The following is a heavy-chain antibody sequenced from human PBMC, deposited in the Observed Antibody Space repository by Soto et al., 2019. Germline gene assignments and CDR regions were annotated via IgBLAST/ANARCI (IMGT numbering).Heavy chain of an antibody. V-gene: IGHV4-31*03. D-gene: IGHD6-13*01. CDR3: ARDAPGAAPY. J-gene: IGHJ4*02. Sequence: QVQLQESGPGLVKPSQTLSLPCTVSGGPIINGDSYLNWIRQHPEKGLEWMGYINYRGTTNYNPDLKSRIIISIDTSKNQFSRRLTSVTAADTAVYYCARDAPGAAPYWGQGTLVTVSS. CDR1: GGPIINGDSY. CDR2: INYRGTT.